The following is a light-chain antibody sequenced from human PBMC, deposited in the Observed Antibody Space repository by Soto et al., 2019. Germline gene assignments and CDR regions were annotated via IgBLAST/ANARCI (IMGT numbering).Light chain of an antibody. CDR3: VSYTSSTTYV. J-gene: IGLJ1*01. Sequence: QSVLTQPRSVSGSPGQSVTISCTGTGSDVGRYDFVSWYQQHPGKPPKLIIYDVANRPSGVSNRFSGSKSGSTASLIISRLQTEDEADYYCVSYTSSTTYVFGTGTKVTVL. V-gene: IGLV2-14*03. CDR1: GSDVGRYDF. CDR2: DVA.